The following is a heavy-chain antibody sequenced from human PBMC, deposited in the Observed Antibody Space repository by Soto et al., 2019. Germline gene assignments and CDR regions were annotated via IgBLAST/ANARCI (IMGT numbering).Heavy chain of an antibody. D-gene: IGHD3-10*02. CDR1: GGSFSGYY. CDR3: ARSSVRGWSY. CDR2: VTHSGST. V-gene: IGHV4-34*01. J-gene: IGHJ4*02. Sequence: SETLSLTCAVYGGSFSGYYWTWIRQPPGKGLEWIGEVTHSGSTNYNPSLKSRVTISVDTSKNQFSLNLNSVTAADTAVYYCARSSVRGWSYWGQGTLVTVSS.